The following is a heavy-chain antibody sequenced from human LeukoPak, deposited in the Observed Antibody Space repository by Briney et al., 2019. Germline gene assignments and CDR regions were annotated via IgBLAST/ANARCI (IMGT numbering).Heavy chain of an antibody. V-gene: IGHV3-9*01. D-gene: IGHD6-13*01. CDR2: ISWNSGSI. J-gene: IGHJ5*02. CDR3: AKHTVIRGQQLYNWFDP. Sequence: GGSLRLSCAASGFTFDDYAMHWVRQAPGKGLEWVSGISWNSGSIGYADSVKGRFTISRDNAKNSLYLQMNSLRAEDTALYYCAKHTVIRGQQLYNWFDPWGQGTLVTVSS. CDR1: GFTFDDYA.